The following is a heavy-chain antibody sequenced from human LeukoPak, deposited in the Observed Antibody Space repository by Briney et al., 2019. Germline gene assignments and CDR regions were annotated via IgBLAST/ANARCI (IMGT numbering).Heavy chain of an antibody. CDR3: ARRGVRGYCSSTSCHDYDY. V-gene: IGHV4-39*01. CDR1: GGSISSSSYY. Sequence: SETLSLTCTVSGGSISSSSYYWGWIRQPPGKGLEWIGSIYYSGSTYYNPSLKSRVTISVDTSKNQFSPKLSSVTAADTAVYYCARRGVRGYCSSTSCHDYDYWGQGTLVTVSS. J-gene: IGHJ4*02. D-gene: IGHD2-2*03. CDR2: IYYSGST.